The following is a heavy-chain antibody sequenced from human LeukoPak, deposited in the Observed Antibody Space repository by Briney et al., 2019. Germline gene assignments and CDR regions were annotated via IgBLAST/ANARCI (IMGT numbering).Heavy chain of an antibody. CDR2: VFYDGST. CDR1: SGSISSHH. CDR3: ASGIAAQAGSFFYYYFIDV. Sequence: SETLSLTCTVSSGSISSHHWTWIRQPPGKGLEYIGYVFYDGSTSYNPSLKSRVTISVDTSKNQFSLKLSSVTPADTAVYYCASGIAAQAGSFFYYYFIDVWAKGTTVTVSS. J-gene: IGHJ6*04. V-gene: IGHV4-59*11. D-gene: IGHD6-6*01.